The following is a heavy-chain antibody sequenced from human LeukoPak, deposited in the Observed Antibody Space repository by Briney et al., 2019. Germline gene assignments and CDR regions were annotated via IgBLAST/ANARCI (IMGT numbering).Heavy chain of an antibody. J-gene: IGHJ4*02. CDR3: TTDGGLPAAAPMNY. Sequence: GGSLRLSCAASGFTVSSNYMTWVRQAPGKGLEWVGRIKSQTDGGTTDYAAPVKGRFTISRDDSKNTLYLQMNSLKTEDTAVYYCTTDGGLPAAAPMNYWGQGTLVTVSS. CDR1: GFTVSSNY. CDR2: IKSQTDGGTT. V-gene: IGHV3-15*01. D-gene: IGHD6-13*01.